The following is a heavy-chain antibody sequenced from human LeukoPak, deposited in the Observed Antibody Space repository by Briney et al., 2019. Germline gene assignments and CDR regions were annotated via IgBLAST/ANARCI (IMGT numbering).Heavy chain of an antibody. Sequence: SETLSLTCAVSGYSISSGYYWSWIRQPPGKGLEWIGYIYYSGSTNYNPSLKSRVTISVDTSKKQFSLKVSSVTAADTAVYYCARVGVPAATLDYWGQGTLVTVSS. CDR3: ARVGVPAATLDY. J-gene: IGHJ4*02. CDR2: IYYSGST. V-gene: IGHV4-61*01. CDR1: GYSISSGYY. D-gene: IGHD2-2*01.